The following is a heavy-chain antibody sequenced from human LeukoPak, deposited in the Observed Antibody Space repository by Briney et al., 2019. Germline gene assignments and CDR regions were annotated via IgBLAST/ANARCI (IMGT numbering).Heavy chain of an antibody. V-gene: IGHV3-49*04. CDR3: TRGGSGIVLMVYAIDY. CDR1: GFTFGDYA. D-gene: IGHD2-8*01. CDR2: IRSKAYGGTT. Sequence: GGSLRLSCTASGFTFGDYAMSWVRQAPGKGLEWVGFIRSKAYGGTTEYAASVKGRFTISRDDSKSIAYLQMNSLKTEDTAVYYCTRGGSGIVLMVYAIDYWGQGTLVTVSS. J-gene: IGHJ4*02.